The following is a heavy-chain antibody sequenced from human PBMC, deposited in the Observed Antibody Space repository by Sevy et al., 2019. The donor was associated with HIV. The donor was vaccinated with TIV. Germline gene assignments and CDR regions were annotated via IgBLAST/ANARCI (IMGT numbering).Heavy chain of an antibody. V-gene: IGHV3-74*01. J-gene: IGHJ6*02. CDR3: ARGILGEDYYYYYYGMDV. D-gene: IGHD3-16*01. CDR1: GFTVSSYW. CDR2: INSDGSST. Sequence: ERSLRLSCAASGFTVSSYWMHWVRQAPGKGLVWVSRINSDGSSTSYADSVKGRFTISRDNAKNTLYLQMNSLRAEDTAVYYCARGILGEDYYYYYYGMDVWGQGTTVTVSS.